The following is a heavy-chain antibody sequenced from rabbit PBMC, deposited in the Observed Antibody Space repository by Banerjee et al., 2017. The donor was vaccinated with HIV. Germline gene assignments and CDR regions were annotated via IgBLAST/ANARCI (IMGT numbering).Heavy chain of an antibody. CDR1: GFSFSSSYY. Sequence: QQLVESGGDLVKPGASLTLTCTASGFSFSSSYYMCWVRQAPGKGLEWIACIYAGSSGGTYYGNWAKGRFTISKTSSTTVTLQMTSLTAADTATYFCARNAGNVYGLTRLELWGPGTLVTVS. CDR2: IYAGSSGGT. CDR3: ARNAGNVYGLTRLEL. V-gene: IGHV1S40*01. J-gene: IGHJ3*01. D-gene: IGHD4-2*01.